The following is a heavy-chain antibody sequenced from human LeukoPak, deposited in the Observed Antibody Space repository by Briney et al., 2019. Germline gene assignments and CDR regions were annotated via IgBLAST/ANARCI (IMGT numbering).Heavy chain of an antibody. CDR1: GFTFSSYG. V-gene: IGHV3-30*19. Sequence: GRSLRLSCAASGFTFSSYGMHWVRQAPGKGLEWVAVISYDGSNKYYADSVKGRFTISRDNSKNTLYLQMNSLRAEDTAVYYCARDPYDSSGYSLGYWGQGTLVTVSS. CDR3: ARDPYDSSGYSLGY. CDR2: ISYDGSNK. D-gene: IGHD3-22*01. J-gene: IGHJ4*02.